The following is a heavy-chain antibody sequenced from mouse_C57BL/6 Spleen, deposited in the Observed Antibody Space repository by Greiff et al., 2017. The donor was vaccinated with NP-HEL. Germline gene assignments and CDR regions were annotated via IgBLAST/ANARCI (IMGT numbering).Heavy chain of an antibody. CDR1: GYTFTDYE. J-gene: IGHJ2*01. D-gene: IGHD2-4*01. Sequence: VQLQQSGAELVRPGASVTLSCKASGYTFTDYEMHWVKQTPVHGLEWIGAIDPETGGTAYNQKFKGKAILTADKSSSTAYMELRSLTSEDSAVYYCTRSRDYDGYYFDYWGQGTTLTVSS. V-gene: IGHV1-15*01. CDR2: IDPETGGT. CDR3: TRSRDYDGYYFDY.